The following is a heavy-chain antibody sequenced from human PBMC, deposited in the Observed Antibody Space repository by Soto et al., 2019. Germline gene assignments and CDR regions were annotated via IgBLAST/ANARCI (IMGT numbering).Heavy chain of an antibody. J-gene: IGHJ5*02. CDR2: TDPSDSYT. Sequence: PGESLKISCKGSGYSFTSYWISWVRQMPGKGLEWMGRTDPSDSYTNYSPSFQGHVTISADKSISTAYLQWSSLKASDTAMYYCASHLSYGDYGGWFDPWGQGTLVTVSS. D-gene: IGHD4-17*01. CDR3: ASHLSYGDYGGWFDP. V-gene: IGHV5-10-1*01. CDR1: GYSFTSYW.